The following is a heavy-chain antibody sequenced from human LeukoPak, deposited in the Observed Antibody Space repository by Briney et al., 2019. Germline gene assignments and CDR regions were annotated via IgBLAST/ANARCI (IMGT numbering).Heavy chain of an antibody. Sequence: SETLSLTCTVSGASISTYYWSWIRQPVGKGLEWIGRMYTSGSTNYNPSLKSRVTMSVDTSKNQLSLKLSSVTAADTAVYFCARDNGGDYWYSDISGRGTLVTVSS. D-gene: IGHD2-21*01. CDR1: GASISTYY. CDR2: MYTSGST. J-gene: IGHJ2*01. V-gene: IGHV4-4*07. CDR3: ARDNGGDYWYSDI.